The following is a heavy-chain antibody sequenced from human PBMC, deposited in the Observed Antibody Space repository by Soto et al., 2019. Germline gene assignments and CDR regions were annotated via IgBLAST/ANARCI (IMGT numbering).Heavy chain of an antibody. CDR3: ARDGNNWNDEDYFDY. CDR1: GFTFSSYD. V-gene: IGHV3-13*01. J-gene: IGHJ4*02. CDR2: IGTAGDT. D-gene: IGHD1-20*01. Sequence: GGSLRLSCAASGFTFSSYDMHWVRQATGKGLEWVSAIGTAGDTYYPGSVKGRFTISRENAKNSLYLQMNSLRAGDTAVYYCARDGNNWNDEDYFDYWGQGTLVTVSS.